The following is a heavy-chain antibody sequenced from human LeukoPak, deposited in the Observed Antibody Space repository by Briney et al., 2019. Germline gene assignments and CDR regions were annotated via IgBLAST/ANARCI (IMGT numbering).Heavy chain of an antibody. CDR3: ARDGGAFDY. V-gene: IGHV3-30-3*01. D-gene: IGHD3-3*01. CDR1: GSTFSSYA. J-gene: IGHJ4*02. CDR2: ISYDGSNK. Sequence: GGSLRLSCAASGSTFSSYAMHWVRQAPGKGLEWVAVISYDGSNKYYADSVKGRFTISRDNSKNTLYLQMNSLRAEDTAVYYCARDGGAFDYWGQGTLVTVSS.